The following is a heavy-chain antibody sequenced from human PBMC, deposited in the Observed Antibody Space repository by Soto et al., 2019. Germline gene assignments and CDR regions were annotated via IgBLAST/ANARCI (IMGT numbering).Heavy chain of an antibody. CDR3: ARGVENIVVVLDVFGYYGMDV. Sequence: ASVKVSCKASGYSFTSYVIYWVRQAPGQRLEWMGWINAGNGNTKYSQKFQGRVTITSDTSASTAYMEPSSLRSEDTAVYFCARGVENIVVVLDVFGYYGMDVWGQGTTVTVSS. CDR2: INAGNGNT. CDR1: GYSFTSYV. D-gene: IGHD2-2*01. V-gene: IGHV1-3*01. J-gene: IGHJ6*02.